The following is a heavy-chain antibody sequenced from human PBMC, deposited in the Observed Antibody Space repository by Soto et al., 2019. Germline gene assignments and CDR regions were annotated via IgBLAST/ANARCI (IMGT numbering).Heavy chain of an antibody. V-gene: IGHV4-39*01. CDR3: ARHVNPWAQGAFDI. CDR2: IYYSGST. CDR1: GGSISSSSYY. Sequence: SETLSLTCPVSGGSISSSSYYWGWIRQPPGKGLEWIGSIYYSGSTYYNPSLKSRVTISVDTSKNQFSLKLSSVTAADTAVYYCARHVNPWAQGAFDIWGQGTMVTVSS. D-gene: IGHD7-27*01. J-gene: IGHJ3*02.